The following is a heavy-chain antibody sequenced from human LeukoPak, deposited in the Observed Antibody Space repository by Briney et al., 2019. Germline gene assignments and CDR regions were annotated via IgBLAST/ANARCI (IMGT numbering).Heavy chain of an antibody. CDR3: ARARAYYYEHGFDY. CDR1: GGSFSGYY. CDR2: INPVGST. J-gene: IGHJ4*02. V-gene: IGHV4-34*01. D-gene: IGHD3-22*01. Sequence: PSETLSLTCAVYGGSFSGYYWSWIRQPPGKGLEWIGEINPVGSTNSKPSLKSRVTISVDTSKNQFSLKLSSVTAADTAVYYCARARAYYYEHGFDYWGQGTLVTVSS.